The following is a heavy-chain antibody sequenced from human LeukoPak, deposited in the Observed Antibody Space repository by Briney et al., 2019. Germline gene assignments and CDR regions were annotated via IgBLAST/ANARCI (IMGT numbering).Heavy chain of an antibody. CDR3: ARDDYYYGSEQGLDV. J-gene: IGHJ6*02. CDR2: ISAYNGNT. D-gene: IGHD3-10*01. CDR1: GYTFTSYG. Sequence: ASVKVSCKASGYTFTSYGISWVRQAPGQGLEWMGWISAYNGNTNYAQKLQGRVTMTTDTSTSTAYMELRSLRSDDTAVYYCARDDYYYGSEQGLDVWGQGTTVTVSS. V-gene: IGHV1-18*01.